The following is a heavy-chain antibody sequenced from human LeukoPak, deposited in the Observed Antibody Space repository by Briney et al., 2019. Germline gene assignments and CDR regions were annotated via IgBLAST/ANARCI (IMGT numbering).Heavy chain of an antibody. V-gene: IGHV3-48*01. D-gene: IGHD6-19*01. CDR1: GFIFSDYD. CDR2: ISTSDNTR. CDR3: VRGARVYSTGWFASRFDY. J-gene: IGHJ4*02. Sequence: GGSLRLSCVVSGFIFSDYDTYWVRQAPGQGLEWVSYISTSDNTRYYADSVKGRFTISRDKATNSVYLQMNTLRVDDTAVYYCVRGARVYSTGWFASRFDYWGQGTPVIVYS.